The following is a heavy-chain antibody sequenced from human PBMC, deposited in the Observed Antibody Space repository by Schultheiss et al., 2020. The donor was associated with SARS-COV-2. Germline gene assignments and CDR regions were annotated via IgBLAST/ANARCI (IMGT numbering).Heavy chain of an antibody. CDR1: GGTFSSYA. J-gene: IGHJ4*02. CDR3: ARDFRATVTFDS. V-gene: IGHV1-69*06. Sequence: SVKVSCKASGGTFSSYAISWVRQAPGQGLEWMGGIIPIFGTANYAQKFQGRVTITADKSTSTAYMELSSLRSEDTAMYYCARDFRATVTFDSWGQGTLVTVSS. D-gene: IGHD4-17*01. CDR2: IIPIFGTA.